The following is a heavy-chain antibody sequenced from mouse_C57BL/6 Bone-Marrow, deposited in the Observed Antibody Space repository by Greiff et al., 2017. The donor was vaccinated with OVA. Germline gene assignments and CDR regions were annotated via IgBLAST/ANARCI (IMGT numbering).Heavy chain of an antibody. V-gene: IGHV1-26*01. J-gene: IGHJ3*01. CDR3: AREIYGNYPFAY. Sequence: VQLQQSGPELVKPGASVKISCKASGYTFTDYYMNWVKQSHGKSLEWIGDINPNNGGTSYNQKFKGKATLTVDKSSSTAYMELRSLTSEDSAVYYCAREIYGNYPFAYWGQGTLVTVSA. D-gene: IGHD2-1*01. CDR2: INPNNGGT. CDR1: GYTFTDYY.